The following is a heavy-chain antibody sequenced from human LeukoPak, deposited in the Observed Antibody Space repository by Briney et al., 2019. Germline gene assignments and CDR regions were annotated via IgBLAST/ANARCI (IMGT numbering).Heavy chain of an antibody. D-gene: IGHD5-24*01. CDR1: GFTFSNYN. Sequence: GGSLRLSCAASGFTFSNYNINWVRQAPGKGLEWVSSISSSSNYINYADSMKGRFTISRDNAKNSLYLQMNRLRAEDTAVYYCARDRDQDGYNTGLDYWGQGTLVTVSS. CDR3: ARDRDQDGYNTGLDY. J-gene: IGHJ4*02. CDR2: ISSSSNYI. V-gene: IGHV3-21*01.